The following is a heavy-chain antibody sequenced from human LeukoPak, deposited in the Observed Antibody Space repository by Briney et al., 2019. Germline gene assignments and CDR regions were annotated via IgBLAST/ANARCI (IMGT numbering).Heavy chain of an antibody. V-gene: IGHV3-74*01. CDR2: INSDGTNT. J-gene: IGHJ4*02. CDR3: ARESRSGTYSDY. CDR1: GFTFSTYW. D-gene: IGHD1-26*01. Sequence: GGSLRLSCAASGFTFSTYWMHWVRQGPGKGLVWVSRINSDGTNTRNADSVKGQFTISRDNAKNTLYLQMNSLRAEDTAVYYCARESRSGTYSDYWGQGTLVTVSS.